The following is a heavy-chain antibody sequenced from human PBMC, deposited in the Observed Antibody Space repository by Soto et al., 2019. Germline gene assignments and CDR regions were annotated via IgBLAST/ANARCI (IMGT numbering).Heavy chain of an antibody. CDR2: IYYSGST. V-gene: IGHV4-31*03. CDR1: GGSISSGGYY. Sequence: QVQLQESGPGLVKPSQTLSLTCTVSGGSISSGGYYWSWTRQHPGKGLDWIGYIYYSGSTYYNQVIEGRVTISGDTGKNQFALKLSSVTAAETAGYYCARVNYGECVLFDYWGQGTLVTVSS. D-gene: IGHD4-17*01. CDR3: ARVNYGECVLFDY. J-gene: IGHJ4*02.